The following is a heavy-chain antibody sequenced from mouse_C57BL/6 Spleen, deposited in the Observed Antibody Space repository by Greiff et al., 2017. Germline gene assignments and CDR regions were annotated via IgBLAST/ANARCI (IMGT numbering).Heavy chain of an antibody. CDR1: GYTFTSYW. V-gene: IGHV1-61*01. Sequence: QVQLQQSGAELVRPGSSVKLSCKASGYTFTSYWMDWVKQRPGQGLEWIGNIYPSDSATHYNQKFKDKATLTVAKSSSTAYMQLSSLTSADSAVYYCARNEAWFAYWGQGTLVTVSA. CDR2: IYPSDSAT. J-gene: IGHJ3*01. CDR3: ARNEAWFAY.